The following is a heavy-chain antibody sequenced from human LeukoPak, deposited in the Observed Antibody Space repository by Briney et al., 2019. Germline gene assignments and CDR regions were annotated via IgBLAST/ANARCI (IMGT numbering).Heavy chain of an antibody. CDR2: INPNSGGT. CDR1: GYTFTGYY. CDR3: ARDVGDYDSSGSDY. Sequence: ASVKVSCKASGYTFTGYYMHWVRQAPGQGLEWMGWINPNSGGTNYAQKFQGRVTMTRDTSISTAYMELSRLRSDDTAVYYCARDVGDYDSSGSDYWGQGTLVTVSS. J-gene: IGHJ4*02. D-gene: IGHD3-22*01. V-gene: IGHV1-2*02.